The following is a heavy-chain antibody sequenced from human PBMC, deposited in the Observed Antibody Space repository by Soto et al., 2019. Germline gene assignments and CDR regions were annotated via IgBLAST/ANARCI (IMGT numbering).Heavy chain of an antibody. Sequence: EVQLVESGGGLAQPGGSLRLSCADSGFTISSYWMHWLRQAPGKGLVWVSRINGDGSTTTYADSVKGRFTISRDNAQNTLYLQMYSLRAEDSAVYYCTRDFSRMSFDYLGQGSLVTVSS. CDR2: INGDGSTT. CDR1: GFTISSYW. V-gene: IGHV3-74*01. CDR3: TRDFSRMSFDY. J-gene: IGHJ4*02. D-gene: IGHD3-3*01.